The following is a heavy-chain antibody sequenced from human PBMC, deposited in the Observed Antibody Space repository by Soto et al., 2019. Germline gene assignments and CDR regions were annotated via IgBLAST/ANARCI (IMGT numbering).Heavy chain of an antibody. CDR3: ARVGYYDSSGYYYSGWFDP. J-gene: IGHJ5*02. CDR1: GGSVSSGSYY. D-gene: IGHD3-22*01. Sequence: LCGGSVSSGSYYWSWIRQPPGKGLEWIGYIYYSGSTNYNPSLKSRVTISVDTSKNQFSLKLSSVTAEDTAVYYCARVGYYDSSGYYYSGWFDPWGQGTLVTVSS. CDR2: IYYSGST. V-gene: IGHV4-61*01.